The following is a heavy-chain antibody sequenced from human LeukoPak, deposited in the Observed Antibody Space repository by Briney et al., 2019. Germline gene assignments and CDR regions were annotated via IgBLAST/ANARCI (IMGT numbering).Heavy chain of an antibody. V-gene: IGHV3-48*03. Sequence: GGSLRLSCAASGFTFSSYEMNWVRQAPGKGLEWVSYISSSGSTIYYADSVKGRFTISRDNAKNSLYLQMNSLRAEDTAVYCCARDGSVLDYWGQGTLVTVSS. CDR2: ISSSGSTI. CDR3: ARDGSVLDY. CDR1: GFTFSSYE. D-gene: IGHD3-10*01. J-gene: IGHJ4*02.